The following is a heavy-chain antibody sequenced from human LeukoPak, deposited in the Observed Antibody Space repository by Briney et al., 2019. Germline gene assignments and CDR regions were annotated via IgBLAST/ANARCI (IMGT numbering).Heavy chain of an antibody. Sequence: GGSLRLSCAASGFTFSSYWMSWVRQAPGKGLEWVVNIKQDGSEKYSLDSVKGRFTISRDNAKNSLYLQMNSLRAEDTAVYYCAREAGYQLLSGYYYYMDVWGKGTTVTVSS. V-gene: IGHV3-7*01. CDR2: IKQDGSEK. D-gene: IGHD2-2*01. CDR3: AREAGYQLLSGYYYYMDV. CDR1: GFTFSSYW. J-gene: IGHJ6*03.